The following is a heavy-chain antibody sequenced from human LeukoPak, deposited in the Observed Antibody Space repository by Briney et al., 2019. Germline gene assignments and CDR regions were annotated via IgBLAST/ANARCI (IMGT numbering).Heavy chain of an antibody. CDR3: ARAVGATTSFDY. V-gene: IGHV1-2*02. CDR1: GYTFTGYY. J-gene: IGHJ4*02. CDR2: INPNSGGT. D-gene: IGHD1-26*01. Sequence: ASVKVSCKASGYTFTGYYMHWVRQAPGQGLEWMGWINPNSGGTNYAQKFQGGVTMTRDTSISTAYMELSRLRSDDTAVYYCARAVGATTSFDYWGQGTLVTVSS.